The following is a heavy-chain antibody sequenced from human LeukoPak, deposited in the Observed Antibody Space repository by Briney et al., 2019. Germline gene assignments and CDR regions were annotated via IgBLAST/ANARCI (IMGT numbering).Heavy chain of an antibody. D-gene: IGHD1-26*01. V-gene: IGHV1-2*02. Sequence: ASVKVSCKASGYTFTGYYMHWVRQAPGQGLEWMGWINPNSGGTNYAQKFQGRVTMTRDTSISTAYMELSRLRSDDTAVYYCARDLGGELPNFDYWGQGTLVTVSS. J-gene: IGHJ4*02. CDR2: INPNSGGT. CDR1: GYTFTGYY. CDR3: ARDLGGELPNFDY.